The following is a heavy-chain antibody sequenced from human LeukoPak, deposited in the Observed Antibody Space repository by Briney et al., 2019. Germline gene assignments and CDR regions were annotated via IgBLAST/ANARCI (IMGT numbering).Heavy chain of an antibody. CDR2: IRYDASNK. D-gene: IGHD3-10*01. V-gene: IGHV3-30*02. J-gene: IGHJ5*02. Sequence: GGSLRLSCAASGFTFSSYGMHWVRQAPGKGLEWVAFIRYDASNKYYADSVKGRFTISRDNSKNTLYLQMNSLRAEDTAVYYCAATVRGASNWFDPWGQGTLVTVSS. CDR1: GFTFSSYG. CDR3: AATVRGASNWFDP.